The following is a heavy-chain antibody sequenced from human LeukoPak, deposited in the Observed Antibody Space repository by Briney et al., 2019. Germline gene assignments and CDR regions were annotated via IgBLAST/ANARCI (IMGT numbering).Heavy chain of an antibody. CDR1: GFTFSRYW. V-gene: IGHV3-7*05. CDR3: ARIFLGSTTLPDY. D-gene: IGHD1-26*01. J-gene: IGHJ4*02. CDR2: IKQDGSEK. Sequence: GGSLTLSCAASGFTFSRYWMTWVRQAPGKGLEWVANIKQDGSEKYCVDSVKGRFTISRDNTKNSLSLQMNSLRAEDTAAYYCARIFLGSTTLPDYWGQGTLITVSS.